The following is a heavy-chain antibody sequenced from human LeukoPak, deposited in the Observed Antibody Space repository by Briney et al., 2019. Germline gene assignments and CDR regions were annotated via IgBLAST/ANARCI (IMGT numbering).Heavy chain of an antibody. V-gene: IGHV4-4*07. CDR2: IYTSGST. D-gene: IGHD3-22*01. CDR3: AREDDYYDSSGYYRY. CDR1: GGSISSYY. J-gene: IGHJ4*02. Sequence: SETLSLTCTVSGGSISSYYWSWIRQPAGKGLGWIGRIYTSGSTNYNPSLKSRVTMSVDTSKNQFSLELSSVTAADTAVYYCAREDDYYDSSGYYRYWGQGTLVTVSS.